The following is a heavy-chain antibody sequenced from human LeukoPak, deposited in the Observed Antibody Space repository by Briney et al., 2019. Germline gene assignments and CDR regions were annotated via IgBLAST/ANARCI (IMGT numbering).Heavy chain of an antibody. D-gene: IGHD6-19*01. CDR1: GDSVSINSAA. J-gene: IGHJ4*02. V-gene: IGHV6-1*01. CDR2: SYQRSKWYN. Sequence: SQTLSLTCAISGDSVSINSAAWNWIRQSPSRGLEWLGRSYQRSKWYNDYAVSVKSRITINPDISKNQFSLQLNSVTPEDTAVYYCARSPSPYSSGWYFDYWGQGTLVTVSS. CDR3: ARSPSPYSSGWYFDY.